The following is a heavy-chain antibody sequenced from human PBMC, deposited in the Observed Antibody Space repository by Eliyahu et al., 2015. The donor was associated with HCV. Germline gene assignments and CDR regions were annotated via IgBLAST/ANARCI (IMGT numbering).Heavy chain of an antibody. CDR3: ATGSGFDL. Sequence: VVESGGGLVQPGGSLRLSCAAFGFTFSIYEMNWVRQAPGKGLEGVSYISGSGTRIYYADSVKGRFTISRDSAHNSLYLQMNSLRVEDTALYYCATGSGFDLWGRGTLVTVSS. V-gene: IGHV3-48*03. CDR1: GFTFSIYE. D-gene: IGHD3-3*01. J-gene: IGHJ2*01. CDR2: ISGSGTRI.